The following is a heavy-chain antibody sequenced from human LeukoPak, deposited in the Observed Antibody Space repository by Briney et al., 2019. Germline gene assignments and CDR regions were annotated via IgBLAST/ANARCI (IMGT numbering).Heavy chain of an antibody. Sequence: SETLSLTCTVSGVSISSSSYYWGWIRQPPGKGLEWIGSIYYSGTTYYNPSLKSRVTISVDTSNNEFALKLSSVTAADTAVYYCARLLLEHYDFWSGYHGPNWFDPWGQGTLVTVSS. CDR1: GVSISSSSYY. V-gene: IGHV4-39*01. D-gene: IGHD3-3*01. CDR3: ARLLLEHYDFWSGYHGPNWFDP. CDR2: IYYSGTT. J-gene: IGHJ5*02.